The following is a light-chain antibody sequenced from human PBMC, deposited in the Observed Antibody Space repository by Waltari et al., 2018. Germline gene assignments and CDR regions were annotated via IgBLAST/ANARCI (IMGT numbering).Light chain of an antibody. J-gene: IGLJ2*01. V-gene: IGLV2-14*01. CDR3: SSFSTSSTLLL. CDR1: SSDVGGTHY. Sequence: QSALSQPASVSGSPGQSISISCTGTSSDVGGTHYVPWYQQHPGKAPKLLIYEVTNRPPGVSNRFSGSKSGNAASLTISGLQAEDEGDYYCSSFSTSSTLLLFGGGTKLTVL. CDR2: EVT.